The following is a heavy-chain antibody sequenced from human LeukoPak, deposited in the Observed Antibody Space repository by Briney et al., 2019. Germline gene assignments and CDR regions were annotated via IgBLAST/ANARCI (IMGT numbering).Heavy chain of an antibody. D-gene: IGHD3-22*01. CDR3: TRRGSSGYLDY. CDR2: IRSKANSYAT. J-gene: IGHJ4*02. V-gene: IGHV3-73*01. Sequence: GGSLKLSCAASGFTFSGSAMHWVRRASGKGLEWVGRIRSKANSYATAYAASVKGRFTISRDDSKNTAYLQMNSLKTEDTAVYYCTRRGSSGYLDYWGQGTLVTVSS. CDR1: GFTFSGSA.